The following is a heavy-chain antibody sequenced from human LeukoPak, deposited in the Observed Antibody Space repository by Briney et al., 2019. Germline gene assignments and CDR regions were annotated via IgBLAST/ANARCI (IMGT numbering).Heavy chain of an antibody. V-gene: IGHV3-43*01. CDR2: ISWDGGST. CDR3: ARRYSSGWYGLDPPYYFDY. J-gene: IGHJ4*02. Sequence: GGSLRLSCAASGFTFDDYTMHWVRQAPGMGLEWVSLISWDGGSTYYADSVKGRFTISRDNSKNSLYLQMNSLRAEDTAVYYCARRYSSGWYGLDPPYYFDYWGQGTLVTVSS. CDR1: GFTFDDYT. D-gene: IGHD6-19*01.